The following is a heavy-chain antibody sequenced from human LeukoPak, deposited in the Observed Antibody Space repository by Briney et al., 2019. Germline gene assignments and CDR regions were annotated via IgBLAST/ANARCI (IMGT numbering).Heavy chain of an antibody. J-gene: IGHJ4*02. V-gene: IGHV3-30*04. Sequence: GRSLRLSCAASGFTFSSYAMHWVRQAPGKGLEWVVVISYDGGNKYYADSVKGRFTISRDNSKNTLYLQMNSLRAEDTAVYYCARADSGYSEFDYWGQGTLVTVSS. CDR1: GFTFSSYA. CDR3: ARADSGYSEFDY. D-gene: IGHD5-12*01. CDR2: ISYDGGNK.